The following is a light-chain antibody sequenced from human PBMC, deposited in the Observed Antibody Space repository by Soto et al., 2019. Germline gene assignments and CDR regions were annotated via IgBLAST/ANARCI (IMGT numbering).Light chain of an antibody. CDR2: VNSDGSH. Sequence: QSVLTQSPSASASLGASVKLTCTLSSGHSSYAIAWHQQQTEKGPRYLMKVNSDGSHNKGDGIPDRFSGSSSGAERYLTISSLQSEDEADYYCQTWGAGFSVVFGGGTKLTVL. V-gene: IGLV4-69*01. CDR3: QTWGAGFSVV. J-gene: IGLJ2*01. CDR1: SGHSSYA.